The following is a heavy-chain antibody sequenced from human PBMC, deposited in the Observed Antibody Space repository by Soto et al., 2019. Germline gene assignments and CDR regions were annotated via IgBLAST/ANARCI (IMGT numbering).Heavy chain of an antibody. V-gene: IGHV3-53*01. J-gene: IGHJ6*02. Sequence: GGSLRLSCAASGFTVSHNYMSWVRQAPGKGLEWVSITYTGGSTYYADSVKGRFTTSRDNSKNTLYLQMNSLRAEDTAVYYCASPSSELPNHDYRGMDVWGQGTTVTVSS. CDR2: TYTGGST. D-gene: IGHD2-15*01. CDR3: ASPSSELPNHDYRGMDV. CDR1: GFTVSHNY.